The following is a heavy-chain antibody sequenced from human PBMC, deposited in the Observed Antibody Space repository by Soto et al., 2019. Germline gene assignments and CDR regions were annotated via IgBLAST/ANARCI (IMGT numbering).Heavy chain of an antibody. Sequence: ASVKVSCKASGYTFTSYGISWVRQAPGQGLEWMGWISAYNGNKNYAQKIQGRVTMTTDTSTSTAYMELRSLRSDDTAVYYCATGGAWIQLWSGSANYYGMDVWGQGTTVTVSS. CDR1: GYTFTSYG. CDR2: ISAYNGNK. D-gene: IGHD5-18*01. V-gene: IGHV1-18*01. CDR3: ATGGAWIQLWSGSANYYGMDV. J-gene: IGHJ6*02.